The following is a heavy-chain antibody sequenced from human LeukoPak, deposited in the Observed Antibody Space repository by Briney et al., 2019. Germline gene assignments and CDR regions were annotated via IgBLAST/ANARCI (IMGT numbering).Heavy chain of an antibody. CDR2: IYYSGST. CDR1: GGSISSSSYY. D-gene: IGHD3-16*01. Sequence: SETLSLTCTVSGGSISSSSYYWGWIRQPPGKGLEWIGSIYYSGSTYYNPSLKSRVTISVDTSKNQFSLKLSSVTAADTAVYYCARGPLGYFQHWGQGTLVTVSS. V-gene: IGHV4-39*01. CDR3: ARGPLGYFQH. J-gene: IGHJ1*01.